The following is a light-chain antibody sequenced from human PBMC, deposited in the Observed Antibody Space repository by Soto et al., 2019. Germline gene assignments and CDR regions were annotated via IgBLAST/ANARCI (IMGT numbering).Light chain of an antibody. CDR3: SSYTTSSTRV. CDR2: EVS. Sequence: QSALTQPASVSGSPGQSITISCTGTSSDVGGYNYVSWYQQHPGKAPKLMIYEVSNRPSGVSNRFSGSKSVNTASLTISGLQAEEEADYYCSSYTTSSTRVFGTGTKLTVL. V-gene: IGLV2-14*01. CDR1: SSDVGGYNY. J-gene: IGLJ1*01.